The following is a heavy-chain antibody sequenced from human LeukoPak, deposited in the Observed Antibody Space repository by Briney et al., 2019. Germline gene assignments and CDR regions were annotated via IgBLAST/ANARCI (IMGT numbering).Heavy chain of an antibody. CDR2: ISDSSSTK. J-gene: IGHJ4*02. Sequence: GGSLRLSCAASGFTFSSYSMNWVRQAPGKGLEWVSYISDSSSTKYYADSVKGRFTISRDNAKNSMYLQMNSLRAEDTAVYYCVREGYYDSSGYLGVFDYWGQGTLVTVSS. V-gene: IGHV3-48*04. CDR3: VREGYYDSSGYLGVFDY. D-gene: IGHD3-22*01. CDR1: GFTFSSYS.